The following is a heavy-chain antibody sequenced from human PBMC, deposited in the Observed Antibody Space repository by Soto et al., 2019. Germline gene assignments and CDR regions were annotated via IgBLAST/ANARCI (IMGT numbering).Heavy chain of an antibody. CDR3: ARDGYIILTGPKGRAFDI. D-gene: IGHD3-9*01. V-gene: IGHV6-1*01. CDR2: TYYRSKWYN. Sequence: QSQTLSLTCAISGDSVSSNSAAWNWIRQSPSRGLEWLGRTYYRSKWYNDYAVSVKSRITINPDTSKNQFSLQLNSVTPEDTAVYYCARDGYIILTGPKGRAFDIWGQGTMVTVSS. CDR1: GDSVSSNSAA. J-gene: IGHJ3*02.